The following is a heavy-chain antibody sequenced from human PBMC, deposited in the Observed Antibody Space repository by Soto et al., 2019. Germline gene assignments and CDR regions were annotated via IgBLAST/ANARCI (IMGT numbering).Heavy chain of an antibody. CDR3: TTLLWEYYYGSGSYYFDY. D-gene: IGHD3-10*01. CDR2: IKSKTDGGTT. Sequence: GGSLRLSCAASGFTFSNAWMSWVRQAPGKGLEWVGRIKSKTDGGTTDYAAPVKGRFTISRDDSKNTLYLQMNSLKTEDTAVYYCTTLLWEYYYGSGSYYFDYWGQGTLVTVSS. J-gene: IGHJ4*02. V-gene: IGHV3-15*01. CDR1: GFTFSNAW.